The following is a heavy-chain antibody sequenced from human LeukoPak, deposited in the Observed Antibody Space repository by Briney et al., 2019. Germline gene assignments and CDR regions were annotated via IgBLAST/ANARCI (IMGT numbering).Heavy chain of an antibody. D-gene: IGHD3-10*01. J-gene: IGHJ5*02. Sequence: SETLSLTCSVSGGSISSYFWSWIRQPAGKGLEWIGRIYSSGTITYNPSLQSRVTMSVDTSKNEFSLKMSSVTAADTAVYYCTRDSGTTGEVKFDPWGQGTLVAVSS. CDR1: GGSISSYF. CDR3: TRDSGTTGEVKFDP. V-gene: IGHV4-4*07. CDR2: IYSSGTI.